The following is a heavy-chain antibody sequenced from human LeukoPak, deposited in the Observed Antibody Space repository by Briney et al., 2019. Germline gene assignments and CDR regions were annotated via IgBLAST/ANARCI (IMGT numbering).Heavy chain of an antibody. CDR2: IYYSGST. D-gene: IGHD4-17*01. V-gene: IGHV4-39*01. J-gene: IGHJ4*02. Sequence: SETLSLNCTVSGGSISSSSYYWGWIRQPPGKGLEWIESIYYSGSTYYNPSLKSRVTISVDTSKNQFSLKLSSVTAADTAVYYCASLSVDYGDYRPIDYWGQGTLVTVSS. CDR3: ASLSVDYGDYRPIDY. CDR1: GGSISSSSYY.